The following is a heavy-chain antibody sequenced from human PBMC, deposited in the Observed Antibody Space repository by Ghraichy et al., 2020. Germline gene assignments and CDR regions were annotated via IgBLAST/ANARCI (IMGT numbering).Heavy chain of an antibody. V-gene: IGHV4-34*01. Sequence: SETLSLTCAVYGGSFSTNYWSWIRQSPGKGLEWIGEINHSGSTNYNPSLKSRVTMSVDTSKNQFSLKLSSVTAADTAEYYCASLRLRPISIVQEIPEMSPIYYYYYGLDVWGQGTTVTVSS. CDR3: ASLRLRPISIVQEIPEMSPIYYYYYGLDV. CDR2: INHSGST. D-gene: IGHD1-26*01. CDR1: GGSFSTNY. J-gene: IGHJ6*02.